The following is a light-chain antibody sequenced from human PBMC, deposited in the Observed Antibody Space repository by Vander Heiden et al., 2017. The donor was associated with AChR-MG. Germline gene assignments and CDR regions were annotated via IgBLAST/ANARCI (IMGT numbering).Light chain of an antibody. CDR3: QQEGSSPLT. CDR1: QSVSNNY. V-gene: IGKV3-20*01. J-gene: IGKJ3*01. CDR2: GAS. Sequence: EIVLTQSPGTLSLSPGERATLSCRASQSVSNNYFAWYQQKAGRAPRLLVYGASSRAIGTPDRFSGSGSGTDFTLTISRLEPEDFAVYYCQQEGSSPLTFGHRTKVDIK.